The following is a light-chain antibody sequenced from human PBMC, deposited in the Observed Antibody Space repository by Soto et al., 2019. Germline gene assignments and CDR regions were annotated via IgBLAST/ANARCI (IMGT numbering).Light chain of an antibody. CDR3: HLYGSSPQT. CDR2: DAS. J-gene: IGKJ1*01. V-gene: IGKV3D-15*01. CDR1: QTVGNN. Sequence: EIVMTQSPAKLSASPGERATLSCRASQTVGNNLAWYQQKPGQAPRLLIYDASNRATGIPARFSGSGSGTDFTLTISSLEPEDFAVYYCHLYGSSPQTFGQGTKVDIK.